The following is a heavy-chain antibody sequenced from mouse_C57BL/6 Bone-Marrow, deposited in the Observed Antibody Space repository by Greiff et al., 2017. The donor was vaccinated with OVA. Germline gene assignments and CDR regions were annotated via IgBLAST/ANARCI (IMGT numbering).Heavy chain of an antibody. CDR1: GYAFSSYW. V-gene: IGHV1-80*01. D-gene: IGHD2-4*01. J-gene: IGHJ1*03. Sequence: VQRVESGAELVKPGASVKISCKASGYAFSSYWMNWVKQRPGKGLEWIGQIYPGDGDTNYNGKFKGKATLTADKSSSTAYMQLSSLTSEDSAVYFCARGYYDYVYWYFDVWGTGTTVTVSS. CDR2: IYPGDGDT. CDR3: ARGYYDYVYWYFDV.